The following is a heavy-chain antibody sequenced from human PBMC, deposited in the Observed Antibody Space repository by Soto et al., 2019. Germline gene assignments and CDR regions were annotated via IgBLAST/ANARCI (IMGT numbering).Heavy chain of an antibody. J-gene: IGHJ5*02. V-gene: IGHV4-39*01. CDR1: GGSISSTSHY. CDR3: ARHSKNWNSNWLDP. Sequence: QLQLQESGPGLVKPSETLSLTCTVSGGSISSTSHYWAWIRQPPGKGREWIGSMYYSGSTYDDPSLQSRVTIFVDTSKNQFSQKLSSVTAADTAMYYCARHSKNWNSNWLDPWGQGSLVTVSS. CDR2: MYYSGST. D-gene: IGHD1-7*01.